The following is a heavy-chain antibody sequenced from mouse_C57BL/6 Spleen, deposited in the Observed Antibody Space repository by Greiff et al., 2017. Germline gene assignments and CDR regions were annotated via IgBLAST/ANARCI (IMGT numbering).Heavy chain of an antibody. Sequence: VQLKESGAELVRPGASVKLSCTASGFNIKDDYMNWVKQRPEQGLEWIGWIDPENGDTEYASKFQGKAPITADTSANTAYLQLSSLTSEDTAVYYCTTLLRGYWGQGTTLTVSS. D-gene: IGHD1-1*01. CDR2: IDPENGDT. CDR3: TTLLRGY. J-gene: IGHJ2*01. CDR1: GFNIKDDY. V-gene: IGHV14-4*01.